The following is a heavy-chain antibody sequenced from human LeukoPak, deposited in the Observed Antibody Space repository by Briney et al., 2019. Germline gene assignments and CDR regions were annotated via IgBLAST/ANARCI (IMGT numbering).Heavy chain of an antibody. J-gene: IGHJ3*02. CDR3: AREPVLYVNS. Sequence: GGFLRLSCAASGFSFSSHWMSWVRQAPGKGLEWVANINQDGREKQYVDSVKGRFTISRDNAKNSLYLQMNSLRAEDTAVYYCAREPVLYVNSWGQGTMVTVSS. V-gene: IGHV3-7*01. CDR1: GFSFSSHW. D-gene: IGHD2-8*01. CDR2: INQDGREK.